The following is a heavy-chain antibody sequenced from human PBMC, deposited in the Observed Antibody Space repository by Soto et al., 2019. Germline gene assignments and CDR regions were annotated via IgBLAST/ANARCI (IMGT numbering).Heavy chain of an antibody. CDR1: GFTFNIYA. D-gene: IGHD6-13*01. CDR2: ISGSGGST. V-gene: IGHV3-23*01. J-gene: IGHJ4*02. Sequence: EVQLLESGGGLVQPGGSLRLSCAASGFTFNIYAMNWVRQAPGKGLEWVSAISGSGGSTYYADSVKGRFTISRDNSKNTLYLQMNSLRAEDTAVYYCAKGATSSWYGGQFDCWGQGTQVTVSS. CDR3: AKGATSSWYGGQFDC.